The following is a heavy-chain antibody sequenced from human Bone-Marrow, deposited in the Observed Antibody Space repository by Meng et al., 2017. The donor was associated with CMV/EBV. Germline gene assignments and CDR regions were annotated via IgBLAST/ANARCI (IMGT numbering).Heavy chain of an antibody. V-gene: IGHV3-43*01. CDR2: ITWDGEIT. D-gene: IGHD6-19*01. CDR1: GFTFDDYM. CDR3: ARGFPTQWLVLDY. J-gene: IGHJ4*02. Sequence: GGSLRLSCAASGFTFDDYMMHWVRQFPGKGLEWVSMITWDGEITYYADSVKGRFTISRDNAKNSLNLQMNSLRAEDTAVYYCARGFPTQWLVLDYWGQGTLVTVSS.